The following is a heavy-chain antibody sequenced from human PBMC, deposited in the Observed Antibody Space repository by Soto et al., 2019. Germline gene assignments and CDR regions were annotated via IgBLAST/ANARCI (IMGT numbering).Heavy chain of an antibody. Sequence: PGGSLRLSCAASGFTFSSYSMNWVRQAPGKGLGWVSSISSSSSYIYYADSVKGRFTISRDNSKNTLYLQMNSLRAEDTAVYYCARDGYCSGGSCYSVPVFDYWGQGTLVTVSS. V-gene: IGHV3-21*01. CDR3: ARDGYCSGGSCYSVPVFDY. D-gene: IGHD2-15*01. CDR1: GFTFSSYS. J-gene: IGHJ4*02. CDR2: ISSSSSYI.